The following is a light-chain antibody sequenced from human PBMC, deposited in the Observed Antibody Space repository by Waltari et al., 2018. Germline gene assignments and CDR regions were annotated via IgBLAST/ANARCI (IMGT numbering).Light chain of an antibody. J-gene: IGKJ2*01. Sequence: EMVMTQSPATPSVSPGDRATLSCRASQSVGSNVAWYQQKPGQAPRLLIYGASTRATVIPARFSGSGSGTEFTLTISSLQSEDFAVYYCQHYNIWPPGYTFGQGTKLEIK. V-gene: IGKV3-15*01. CDR3: QHYNIWPPGYT. CDR2: GAS. CDR1: QSVGSN.